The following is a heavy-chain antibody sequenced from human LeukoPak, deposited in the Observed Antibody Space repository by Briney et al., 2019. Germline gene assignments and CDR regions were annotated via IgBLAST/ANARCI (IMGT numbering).Heavy chain of an antibody. CDR2: IYSGGST. Sequence: GGSLRLSCAASGFTVSSNYMSWVHQAPGKGLEWVSVIYSGGSTYYADSVKGRFTISRDSSKNTLYLQMNSLRAEDTAVYYCASSPTMVRGVMVYWGQGTLVTVSS. J-gene: IGHJ4*02. D-gene: IGHD3-10*01. V-gene: IGHV3-53*01. CDR1: GFTVSSNY. CDR3: ASSPTMVRGVMVY.